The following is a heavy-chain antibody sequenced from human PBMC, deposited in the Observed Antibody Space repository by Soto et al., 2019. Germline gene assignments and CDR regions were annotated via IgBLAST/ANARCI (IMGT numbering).Heavy chain of an antibody. CDR1: GFSLSTSGVG. J-gene: IGHJ6*02. CDR3: AYLPCSGGNCYCFSFSGMDV. CDR2: IYWDADK. V-gene: IGHV2-5*02. Sequence: QITLKESGPTLVKPTQTLTLTCTFSGFSLSTSGVGVAWIRQPPGEALEWLALIYWDADKRYRPSLESRLTITKVTSKNHVVLTMTNMDSFDTATYYCAYLPCSGGNCYCFSFSGMDVWGQGPTVTVSS. D-gene: IGHD2-15*01.